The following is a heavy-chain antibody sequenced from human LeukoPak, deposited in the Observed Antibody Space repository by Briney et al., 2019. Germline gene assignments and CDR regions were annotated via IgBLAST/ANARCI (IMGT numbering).Heavy chain of an antibody. J-gene: IGHJ4*02. Sequence: GSLRLSCAASGFTFSSYAMSWVRQAPGKGLEWVSAISGSGGSTYYADSVKGRFTISRDNSKNTLYLQMNSLRAEDTAVYYCAKGGDSSGHYYKFPFGYWGQGTLVTVSS. V-gene: IGHV3-23*01. CDR2: ISGSGGST. CDR3: AKGGDSSGHYYKFPFGY. CDR1: GFTFSSYA. D-gene: IGHD3-22*01.